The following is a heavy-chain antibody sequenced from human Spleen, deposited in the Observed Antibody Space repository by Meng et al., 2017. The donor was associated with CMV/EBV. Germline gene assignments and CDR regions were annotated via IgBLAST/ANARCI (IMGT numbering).Heavy chain of an antibody. V-gene: IGHV3-74*01. Sequence: GVAFSNYWMRWVRQAQGKGLVWVSRINSDGTGTNYADSVKGRFTISRDNAKNTLYLQMNSLRAEDTAVYYCVRPIISTTGTDGWFDPWGQGTLVTVSS. CDR1: GVAFSNYW. J-gene: IGHJ5*02. CDR3: VRPIISTTGTDGWFDP. CDR2: INSDGTGT. D-gene: IGHD6-13*01.